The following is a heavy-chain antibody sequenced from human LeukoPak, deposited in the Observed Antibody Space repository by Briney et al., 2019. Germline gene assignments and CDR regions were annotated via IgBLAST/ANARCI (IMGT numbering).Heavy chain of an antibody. J-gene: IGHJ4*02. CDR2: ITGRGTNT. Sequence: GRSLRLACAASGFTFTSNAMSWVRQAPGKGLEWVSTITGRGTNTYYADSVKGRFTISIDNSKNTLYLQMNRLRAEDTAVYYCAKEGSCSGGSCYSDYWGQGTLVTVSS. V-gene: IGHV3-23*01. CDR1: GFTFTSNA. CDR3: AKEGSCSGGSCYSDY. D-gene: IGHD2-15*01.